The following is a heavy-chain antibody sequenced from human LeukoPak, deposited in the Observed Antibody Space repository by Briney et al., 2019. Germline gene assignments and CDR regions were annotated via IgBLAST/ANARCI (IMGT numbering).Heavy chain of an antibody. J-gene: IGHJ6*03. CDR1: GGTFSSYA. Sequence: GASVKVPCKASGGTFSSYAISWVRQAPGQGLEWMGGIIPIFGTANYAQKFQGRVTITTDESTSTAYMELSSLRSEDTAVYYCASGYYDSSGYFNPHYYYYYMDVWGKGTTVTVSS. V-gene: IGHV1-69*05. CDR2: IIPIFGTA. CDR3: ASGYYDSSGYFNPHYYYYYMDV. D-gene: IGHD3-22*01.